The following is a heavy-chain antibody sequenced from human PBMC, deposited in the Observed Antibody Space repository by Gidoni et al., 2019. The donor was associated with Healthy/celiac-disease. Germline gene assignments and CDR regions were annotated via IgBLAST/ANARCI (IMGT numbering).Heavy chain of an antibody. CDR1: GFPFSGSS. D-gene: IGHD6-6*01. Sequence: EVQLVESGGGLVLPGGSLKLSCAASGFPFSGSSMHWVRKASGKGLEWVGRIRRKANSYATAYAASVKGRFTISRDDSKNTAYLQMNSLKTEDTAVYYCTREHAGYSSSYDPWGQGTLVTVSS. CDR3: TREHAGYSSSYDP. V-gene: IGHV3-73*02. J-gene: IGHJ5*02. CDR2: IRRKANSYAT.